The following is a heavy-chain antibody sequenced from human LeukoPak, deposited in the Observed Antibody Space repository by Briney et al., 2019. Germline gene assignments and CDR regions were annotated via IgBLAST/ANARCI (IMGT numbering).Heavy chain of an antibody. CDR2: VFDSGTT. V-gene: IGHV4-61*10. J-gene: IGHJ4*02. D-gene: IGHD5-24*01. CDR1: GGSIISDSYY. Sequence: PSETLSLTCSVSGGSIISDSYYWNWIRQPAGKGLEWMGYVFDSGTTAYNPSLKRRVTMSLDTSKSQFSLNLSSVTAADTAVYCARDPDGYKFFDYWGRGSPVTVSS. CDR3: ARDPDGYKFFDY.